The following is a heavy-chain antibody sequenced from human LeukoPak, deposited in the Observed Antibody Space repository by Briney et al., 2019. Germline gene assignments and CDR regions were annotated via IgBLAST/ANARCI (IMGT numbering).Heavy chain of an antibody. CDR1: GGSISSYY. CDR3: AREGYGDTRGHYYYYMDV. V-gene: IGHV4-4*07. J-gene: IGHJ6*03. D-gene: IGHD4-17*01. CDR2: IYTSGST. Sequence: PSETLSLTCTVSGGSISSYYWSWIRQPAGKGLERIGRIYTSGSTNYNPSLKSRVTMSVDTSKNQFSLKLSSVTAADTAVYYCAREGYGDTRGHYYYYMDVWGKGTTVTISS.